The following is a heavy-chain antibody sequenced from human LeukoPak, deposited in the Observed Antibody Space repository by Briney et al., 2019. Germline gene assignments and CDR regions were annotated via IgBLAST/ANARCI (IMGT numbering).Heavy chain of an antibody. Sequence: SETLSLTCAVYGGSFSGYYWSWIRQPPGKGLEWIGYIYYSGSTNYNPSLKSRVTISVDTSKNQFSLKLSSVTAADTAVYYCARDGVVRGYYYGMDVWGKGTTVTVSS. CDR3: ARDGVVRGYYYGMDV. J-gene: IGHJ6*04. CDR2: IYYSGST. D-gene: IGHD3-10*01. V-gene: IGHV4-59*01. CDR1: GGSFSGYY.